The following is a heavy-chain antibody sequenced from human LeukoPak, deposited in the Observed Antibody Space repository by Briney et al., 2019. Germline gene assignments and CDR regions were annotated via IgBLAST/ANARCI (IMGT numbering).Heavy chain of an antibody. CDR3: ARGGRYFDHSYFDY. D-gene: IGHD3-9*01. CDR2: IYHSGST. J-gene: IGHJ4*02. Sequence: PSQTLSLTCTVSGGSISSGGYYWSWIRQPPGKGLEWIGYIYHSGSTYYNPSLKSRVTISVDRSKNQFSLKLSSVTAADTAVYYCARGGRYFDHSYFDYWGQGTLVTVSS. CDR1: GGSISSGGYY. V-gene: IGHV4-30-2*01.